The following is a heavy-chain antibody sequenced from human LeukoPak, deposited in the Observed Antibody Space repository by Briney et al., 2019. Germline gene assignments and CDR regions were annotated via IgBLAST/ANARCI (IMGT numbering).Heavy chain of an antibody. CDR3: AKENWSDEDIVVVVAAGTGMDV. Sequence: GGSLRLSCAASGFTFSSYGMHWVRQAPGKGLEWVAVISYDGSNKYYADSVKGRFTISRDNSKNTLYLQTNSLRAEDTAVYYCAKENWSDEDIVVVVAAGTGMDVWGQGTTVTVSS. V-gene: IGHV3-30*18. J-gene: IGHJ6*02. CDR1: GFTFSSYG. D-gene: IGHD2-15*01. CDR2: ISYDGSNK.